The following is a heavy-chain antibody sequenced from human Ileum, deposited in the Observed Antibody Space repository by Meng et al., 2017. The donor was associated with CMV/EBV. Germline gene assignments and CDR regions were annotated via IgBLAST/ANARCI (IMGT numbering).Heavy chain of an antibody. CDR1: GFTFSDYY. J-gene: IGHJ4*02. D-gene: IGHD2-2*01. CDR3: ARASLSCSSTNCFVYFEN. V-gene: IGHV3-74*01. Sequence: GESLKISCAASGFTFSDYYMSWVRQAPGKGLVWVSRINSDGSTTTYADPVKGRFSISRDNAKNTLYLQMHSLRAEDTAVYYCARASLSCSSTNCFVYFENWGQATLVTVSS. CDR2: INSDGSTT.